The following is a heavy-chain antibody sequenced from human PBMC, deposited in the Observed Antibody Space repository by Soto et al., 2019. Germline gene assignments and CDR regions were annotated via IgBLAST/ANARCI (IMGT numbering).Heavy chain of an antibody. Sequence: GGSLRLSCAASGFTFSSYGMHWVRQAPGKGLEWVAVIWYDGSNKYYADSVKGRFTISRDNSKNTLYLQMNSLRAEDTAVYYCAREFSRGNYYYYYMDVWGKGTTVTVSS. V-gene: IGHV3-33*01. CDR3: AREFSRGNYYYYYMDV. D-gene: IGHD2-2*01. CDR1: GFTFSSYG. CDR2: IWYDGSNK. J-gene: IGHJ6*03.